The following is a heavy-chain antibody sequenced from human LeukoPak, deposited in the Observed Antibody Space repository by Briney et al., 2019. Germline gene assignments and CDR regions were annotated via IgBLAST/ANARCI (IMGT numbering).Heavy chain of an antibody. D-gene: IGHD2-2*01. J-gene: IGHJ3*02. CDR3: AREGCRRDTSCYRGAFDI. Sequence: GGSLRLSCAASGFIVSSKYMSWVRQAPGKGLEWVSVLYSGGNTYYADSVKGRFTISRDNSKNTLYLQMNSLRAEDTAVYYCAREGCRRDTSCYRGAFDIWGQGTMVTVSS. V-gene: IGHV3-53*01. CDR2: LYSGGNT. CDR1: GFIVSSKY.